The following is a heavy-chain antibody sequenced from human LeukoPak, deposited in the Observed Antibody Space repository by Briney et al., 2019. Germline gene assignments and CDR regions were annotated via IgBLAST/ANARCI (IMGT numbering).Heavy chain of an antibody. CDR1: GFTFSSYS. CDR3: ARIGDGYDQKYDY. V-gene: IGHV3-48*01. J-gene: IGHJ4*02. CDR2: ISRSGTTI. Sequence: GGSLRLSCAASGFTFSSYSMNWVRQAPGKGLEWVSYISRSGTTIYYADSLKGRLTISRDNAKNSLYLQVNSLTAEDTAVYYCARIGDGYDQKYDYWGQGTLVTVSS. D-gene: IGHD5-24*01.